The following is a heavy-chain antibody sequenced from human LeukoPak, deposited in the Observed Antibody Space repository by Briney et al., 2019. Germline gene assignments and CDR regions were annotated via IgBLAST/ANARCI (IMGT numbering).Heavy chain of an antibody. J-gene: IGHJ4*02. Sequence: GGSLRLSCAASGFTFSTSGMHWVRQAPGKGLEWVSAISGSGGSTYYADSVKGRFTISRDNSKNTLYLQMNSLRAEDTAVYYCAKVKDFYGDFYFDYWGQGTLVTVSS. D-gene: IGHD4-17*01. CDR2: ISGSGGST. V-gene: IGHV3-23*01. CDR3: AKVKDFYGDFYFDY. CDR1: GFTFSTSG.